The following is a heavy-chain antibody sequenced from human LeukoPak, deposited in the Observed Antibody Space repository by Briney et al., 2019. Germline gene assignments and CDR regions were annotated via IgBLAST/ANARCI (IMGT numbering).Heavy chain of an antibody. D-gene: IGHD3-22*01. V-gene: IGHV3-11*04. CDR1: GFTFSDYY. Sequence: KPGGSLRLSCAASGFTFSDYYMSWIRQAPGKGLEWVSYISSSGSTIYYADSVKGRFTISRDNAKNSLYLQMNSLRAEDTAVYYCTSTWSYYDSSDYYYGYYYYMDVWGKGTTVTVSS. CDR2: ISSSGSTI. J-gene: IGHJ6*03. CDR3: TSTWSYYDSSDYYYGYYYYMDV.